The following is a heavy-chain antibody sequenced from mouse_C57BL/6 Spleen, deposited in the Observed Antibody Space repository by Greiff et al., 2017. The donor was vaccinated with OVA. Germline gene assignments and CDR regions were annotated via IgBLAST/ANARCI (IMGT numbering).Heavy chain of an antibody. Sequence: VQLQQSGPELVKPGASVKISCKASGYSFTDYNMNWVKQSNGKSLEWIGVINPNYGTSSYNQKFKGKATLTVDQSSSTAYMQLNSLTSEDSAVYYCARSHYYGSSYSWFAYWGQGTLVTVSA. D-gene: IGHD1-1*01. CDR1: GYSFTDYN. V-gene: IGHV1-39*01. CDR3: ARSHYYGSSYSWFAY. J-gene: IGHJ3*01. CDR2: INPNYGTS.